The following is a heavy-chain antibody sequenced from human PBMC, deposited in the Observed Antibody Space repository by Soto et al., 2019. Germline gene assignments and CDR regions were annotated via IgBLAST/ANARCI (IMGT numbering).Heavy chain of an antibody. CDR3: ARDRRVGGNRYYYYGMDV. CDR1: GYTFTSYY. V-gene: IGHV1-46*01. CDR2: INPSGGST. J-gene: IGHJ6*02. Sequence: ASVKVSCKASGYTFTSYYMHWVRQAPGQGLEWMGIINPSGGSTSYAQKFQGRVTMTRDTSTSTVYMELSSLRSEDTAVYYCARDRRVGGNRYYYYGMDVWGQGTTVTVSS. D-gene: IGHD3-10*01.